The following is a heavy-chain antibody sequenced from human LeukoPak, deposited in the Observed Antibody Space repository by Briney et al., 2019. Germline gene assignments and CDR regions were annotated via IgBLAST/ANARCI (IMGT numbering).Heavy chain of an antibody. V-gene: IGHV1-2*02. CDR3: ARGSGYYYYYMDV. CDR1: GYTFTGYY. D-gene: IGHD3-22*01. CDR2: INPDSGGT. Sequence: GASVKVSCKASGYTFTGYYMHWVRQAPGQGLEWMGWINPDSGGTNYAQKFQGRVTMTRDTSISTAYMELSRLRSDDTAVYYCARGSGYYYYYMDVWGKGTTVTVSS. J-gene: IGHJ6*03.